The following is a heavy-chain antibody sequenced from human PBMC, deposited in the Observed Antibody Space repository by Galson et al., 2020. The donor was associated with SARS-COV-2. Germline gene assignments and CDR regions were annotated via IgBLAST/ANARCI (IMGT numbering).Heavy chain of an antibody. CDR1: GGSISSGGFS. V-gene: IGHV4-30-4*07. J-gene: IGHJ4*02. Sequence: SETLSLTSAVSGGSISSGGFSWSWTRQPPGQGLEWIGYIYYTGTTYYNPSLKSRVTLSIDTSRNQFSLTLSSVTAADTAGYYCARGGFYVGSYCPPDGWGQGTLVTVSS. D-gene: IGHD3-10*01. CDR3: ARGGFYVGSYCPPDG. CDR2: IYYTGTT.